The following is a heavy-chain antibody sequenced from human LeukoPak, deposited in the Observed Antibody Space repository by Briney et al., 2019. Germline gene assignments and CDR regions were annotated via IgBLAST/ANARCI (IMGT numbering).Heavy chain of an antibody. CDR2: INHSGST. CDR3: ARHKIRRYSYGPGAFDI. D-gene: IGHD5-18*01. Sequence: SETLSLTCAVYGGSFSGYYWGWIRQPLGKGLEWIGEINHSGSTNYNPSLKSRVTISVDTSKNQFSLKLSSVTAADTAVYYCARHKIRRYSYGPGAFDIWGQGTMVTVSS. J-gene: IGHJ3*02. CDR1: GGSFSGYY. V-gene: IGHV4-34*01.